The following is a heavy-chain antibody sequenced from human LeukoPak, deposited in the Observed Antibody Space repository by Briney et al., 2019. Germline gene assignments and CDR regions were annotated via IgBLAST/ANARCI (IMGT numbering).Heavy chain of an antibody. D-gene: IGHD4-11*01. CDR1: GYTFTSYD. J-gene: IGHJ4*02. CDR3: ARDPYSNYPFDY. CDR2: IIPILGIA. Sequence: GASVKVSCKASGYTFTSYDINWVRQAPGQGLEWMGRIIPILGIANYAQKFQGRVTITADKSTSTAHMELSSLRSEDTAVYYCARDPYSNYPFDYWGQGTLVTVSS. V-gene: IGHV1-69*04.